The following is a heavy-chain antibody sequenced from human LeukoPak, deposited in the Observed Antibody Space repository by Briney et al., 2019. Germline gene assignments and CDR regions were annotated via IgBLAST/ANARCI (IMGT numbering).Heavy chain of an antibody. CDR1: GFTFDDYA. J-gene: IGHJ4*02. D-gene: IGHD5-24*01. V-gene: IGHV3-9*01. CDR2: ISWNSGSI. CDR3: AKARDGCFDY. Sequence: GGSLRLSCAASGFTFDDYAMHWVRRAPGKGLEWVSGISWNSGSIGYADSVKGRFTISRDNAKNSLYLQMNSPRAEDKALYYCAKARDGCFDYWGQGTLVTVSS.